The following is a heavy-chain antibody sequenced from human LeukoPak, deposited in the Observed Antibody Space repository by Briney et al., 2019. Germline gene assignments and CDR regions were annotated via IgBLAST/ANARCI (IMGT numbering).Heavy chain of an antibody. CDR1: GFTFSSYG. Sequence: GGSLRLSCAASGFTFSSYGMHWVRQAPGKGLEWVAFIRYDGSNKYYADSVKGRFTISRDNSKNTLYLQMNSLRAEDTAVYYCAKDRRTVDYYYYMDVWGKGTTVTVSS. J-gene: IGHJ6*03. D-gene: IGHD6-19*01. CDR3: AKDRRTVDYYYYMDV. CDR2: IRYDGSNK. V-gene: IGHV3-30*02.